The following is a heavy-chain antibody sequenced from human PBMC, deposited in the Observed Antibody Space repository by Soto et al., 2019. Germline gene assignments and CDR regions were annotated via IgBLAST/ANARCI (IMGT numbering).Heavy chain of an antibody. Sequence: EVKLLESGGGLVPPGGSLRLSCAASGFTFGSYAMAWVRQAPAKGLAWVSTFSSSGSATYYADSVKGRFTISRDNSKNSLYLQMRSLRAEDTAIYYCAKVGLGDYANYAGEDYFYYYYMDVWGKGTTVTVSS. V-gene: IGHV3-23*01. CDR1: GFTFGSYA. J-gene: IGHJ6*03. D-gene: IGHD3-16*01. CDR2: FSSSGSAT. CDR3: AKVGLGDYANYAGEDYFYYYYMDV.